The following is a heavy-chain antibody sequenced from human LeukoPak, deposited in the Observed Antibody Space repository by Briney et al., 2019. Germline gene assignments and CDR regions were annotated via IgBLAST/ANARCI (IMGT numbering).Heavy chain of an antibody. CDR2: ICGSGGGP. Sequence: GGSLRLSCAVSGITLSNYGMGWVRQAPGKGLEWVAGICGSGGGPHYADSVKGRFTISRDNPKNTLHLQMNSLRAEDTAVYFCAKRGVVIRVILVGFHKEAYYFDSWGQGALVTVSS. J-gene: IGHJ4*02. CDR3: AKRGVVIRVILVGFHKEAYYFDS. CDR1: GITLSNYG. D-gene: IGHD3-22*01. V-gene: IGHV3-23*01.